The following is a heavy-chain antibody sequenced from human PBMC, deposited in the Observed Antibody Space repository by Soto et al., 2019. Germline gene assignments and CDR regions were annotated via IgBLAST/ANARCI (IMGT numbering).Heavy chain of an antibody. CDR2: IYPNSGGT. D-gene: IGHD6-13*01. V-gene: IGHV1-2*04. Sequence: ASVKVSCKASGYTFTGYYMHWVRQAPGQGLEWMGWIYPNSGGTNYAQKFQGWVTMTRDTSISTAYMELSRLRSDDTAVYYCARDLGIAAAGRKSYYYYYGMAVWGQGTTVTVSS. J-gene: IGHJ6*02. CDR3: ARDLGIAAAGRKSYYYYYGMAV. CDR1: GYTFTGYY.